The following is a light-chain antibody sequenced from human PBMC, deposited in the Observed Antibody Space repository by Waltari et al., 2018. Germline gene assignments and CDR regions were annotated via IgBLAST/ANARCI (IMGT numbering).Light chain of an antibody. V-gene: IGKV1-33*01. Sequence: DIQLTQSPSSLSASVGDRVTITCQASQPITNYLNWYQQKPGKAPELLIYDVSKLQTGVPSRFSGSQSGTEFTFTIASLQPEDVATYYCQRYDNLPVFAFGPGTKVNVK. J-gene: IGKJ3*01. CDR2: DVS. CDR1: QPITNY. CDR3: QRYDNLPVFA.